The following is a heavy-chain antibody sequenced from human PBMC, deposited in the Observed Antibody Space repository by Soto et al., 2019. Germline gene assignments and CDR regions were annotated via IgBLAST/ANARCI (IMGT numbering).Heavy chain of an antibody. CDR3: ARDQLYYNDISGRPLNAFDV. J-gene: IGHJ3*01. D-gene: IGHD3-22*01. Sequence: GGSLRLSCVASGFTLSSYWMYWVRQVPGKGLLWVSYIGLGSSTKYYADSVEGRFTISRDNAKNSLYLQMNSLRAEDTAVYYCARDQLYYNDISGRPLNAFDVWGQGTMVTVSS. CDR1: GFTLSSYW. CDR2: IGLGSSTK. V-gene: IGHV3-48*01.